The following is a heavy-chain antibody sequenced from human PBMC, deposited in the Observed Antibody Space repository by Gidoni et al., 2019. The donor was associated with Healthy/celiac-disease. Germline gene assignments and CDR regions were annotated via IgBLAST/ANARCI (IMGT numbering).Heavy chain of an antibody. V-gene: IGHV3-23*01. J-gene: IGHJ4*02. CDR1: GFTFSSYA. Sequence: EVQLLESGGGLVQPGGSLRRSCAASGFTFSSYAMSWVRQAPGKGLEWVSAISGSGGSTYYADSVKGRFTISRDNAKNTLYLQMNSLRAEDTAVYYCAKDPRGTGIRDYWGQGTLVTVSS. CDR2: ISGSGGST. D-gene: IGHD1-1*01. CDR3: AKDPRGTGIRDY.